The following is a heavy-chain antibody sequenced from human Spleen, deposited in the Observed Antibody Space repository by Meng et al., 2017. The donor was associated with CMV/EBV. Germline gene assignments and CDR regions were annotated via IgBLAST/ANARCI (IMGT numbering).Heavy chain of an antibody. CDR3: ARYCSSTSCYRAFDI. D-gene: IGHD2-2*02. V-gene: IGHV4-61*08. CDR1: GVSVSSRDSY. Sequence: SETLSLTCTGSGVSVSSRDSYWSWIRRPPGKEMEWMGYIAYSGSTNYNPSLKSRVTISVDTSNNQFSLKLSSVTAADTAVYYCARYCSSTSCYRAFDIWGQGTMVTVSS. CDR2: IAYSGST. J-gene: IGHJ3*02.